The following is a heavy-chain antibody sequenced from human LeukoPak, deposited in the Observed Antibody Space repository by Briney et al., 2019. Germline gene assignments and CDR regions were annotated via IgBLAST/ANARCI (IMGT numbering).Heavy chain of an antibody. V-gene: IGHV3-23*01. CDR1: GFTLSSYA. D-gene: IGHD2-2*01. J-gene: IGHJ4*02. Sequence: GGSLRLSCAASGFTLSSYAMSWVRQAPGKGLEWVSAISGSGGSTYYADSVKGRFTISRDNSKNTLYLQMNSLRAEDTAVYYCAKDYVGSTNYFDYWGQGTLVTVSS. CDR2: ISGSGGST. CDR3: AKDYVGSTNYFDY.